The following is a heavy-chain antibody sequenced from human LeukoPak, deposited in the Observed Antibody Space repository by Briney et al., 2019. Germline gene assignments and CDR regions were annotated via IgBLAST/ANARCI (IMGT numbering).Heavy chain of an antibody. CDR1: GFTFSSYA. Sequence: GGSLRLSCAASGFTFSSYAMSWVRQAPGKGLEWVSAISVSGNTYHADSVKGRFTISRDSSKNTLYLQMNSLRAEDTAVYYCARDRGVPGYYYDSSGYAHFDYWGQGTLVTVSS. D-gene: IGHD3-22*01. CDR2: ISVSGNT. V-gene: IGHV3-23*01. J-gene: IGHJ4*02. CDR3: ARDRGVPGYYYDSSGYAHFDY.